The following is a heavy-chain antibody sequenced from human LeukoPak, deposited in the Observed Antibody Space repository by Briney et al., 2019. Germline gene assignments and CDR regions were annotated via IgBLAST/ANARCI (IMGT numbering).Heavy chain of an antibody. Sequence: PGGSLRLSCLTSGFTFSTNAMSWVRQAPGKGLEWVSYISSGSSTIYYGDSVKGRFTISRDNAKNSLYLQMNSLRDEDTAVYYCASQPGDYSSSRRYFDYWGQGTLVTVSS. CDR2: ISSGSSTI. CDR1: GFTFSTNA. D-gene: IGHD6-6*01. V-gene: IGHV3-48*02. J-gene: IGHJ4*02. CDR3: ASQPGDYSSSRRYFDY.